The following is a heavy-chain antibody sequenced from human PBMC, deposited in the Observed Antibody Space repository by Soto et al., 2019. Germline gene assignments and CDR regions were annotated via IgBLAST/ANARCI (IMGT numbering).Heavy chain of an antibody. D-gene: IGHD2-15*01. J-gene: IGHJ6*02. CDR3: ARSEEDSDYYYYGLDV. Sequence: SQTLSLTCVISGDSVSSSSVAWNWVRQSPSRGLEWLGRTYYRSRWYSDFAVSVRGRIVINADTSKNQFSLQLNSVTPEDTAVYLCARSEEDSDYYYYGLDVWGQGTRVTVSS. V-gene: IGHV6-1*01. CDR1: GDSVSSSSVA. CDR2: TYYRSRWYS.